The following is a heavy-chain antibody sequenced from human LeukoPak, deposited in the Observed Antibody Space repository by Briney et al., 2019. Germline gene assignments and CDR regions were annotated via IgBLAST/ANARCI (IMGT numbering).Heavy chain of an antibody. V-gene: IGHV3-53*01. CDR3: ASGSGSYRTPYYYMDV. J-gene: IGHJ6*03. CDR2: IYSGGST. Sequence: GGSLRLSCVASGFTVSSNYMSWVRQAPGKGLEWVSVIYSGGSTYYTDSVKGRFTISRDNSKNTLYLQMNSLRAEDTAVYYCASGSGSYRTPYYYMDVWGTGTTVTVSS. CDR1: GFTVSSNY. D-gene: IGHD3-10*01.